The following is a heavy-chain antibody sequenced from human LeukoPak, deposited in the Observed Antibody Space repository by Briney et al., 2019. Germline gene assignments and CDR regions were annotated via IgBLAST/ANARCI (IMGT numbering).Heavy chain of an antibody. Sequence: GGSLRLFCAASGFTFTKYGMGWLRQAPGKGRDCVAAIFSPGGSTYYTDAVTERLTIYRENDKNSLSLQMNSLRADDTAVYYCAGDEGWTFDIWGEGAKVTVSS. D-gene: IGHD2-15*01. CDR1: GFTFTKYG. CDR2: IFSPGGST. V-gene: IGHV3-23*01. CDR3: AGDEGWTFDI. J-gene: IGHJ3*02.